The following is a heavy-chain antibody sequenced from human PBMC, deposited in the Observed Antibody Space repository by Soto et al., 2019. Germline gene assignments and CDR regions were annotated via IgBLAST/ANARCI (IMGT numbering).Heavy chain of an antibody. CDR1: GFTVSSNY. D-gene: IGHD3-3*01. CDR2: IYSGGST. J-gene: IGHJ2*01. CDR3: AKGLDYDFWSGYSKDWYFDL. Sequence: AGGSLRLSCAASGFTVSSNYMSWVRQAPGKGLEWVSVIYSGGSTYYADSVKGRFTISGDNSKNTLYLQMNSLRAEDTAVYYCAKGLDYDFWSGYSKDWYFDLWGRGTLVTAPQ. V-gene: IGHV3-53*01.